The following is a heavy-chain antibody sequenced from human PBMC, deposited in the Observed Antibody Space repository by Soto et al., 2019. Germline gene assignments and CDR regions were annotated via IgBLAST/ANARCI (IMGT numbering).Heavy chain of an antibody. D-gene: IGHD3-10*01. CDR2: IIPIFGTA. Sequence: QVQLVQSGAEVKKPGSSVKVSCKASVGTFSSYAISWVRQAPGQGLEWMGGIIPIFGTANYAQKFQGRVTITADESTSTAYMELSSLRSEDTAVYYCARDRSYVSGSYYDAFDLWGQGTMVTVSS. J-gene: IGHJ3*01. CDR3: ARDRSYVSGSYYDAFDL. V-gene: IGHV1-69*01. CDR1: VGTFSSYA.